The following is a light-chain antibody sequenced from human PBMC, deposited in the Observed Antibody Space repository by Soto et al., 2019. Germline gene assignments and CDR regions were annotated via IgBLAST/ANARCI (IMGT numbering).Light chain of an antibody. CDR1: QSVMSNY. J-gene: IGKJ1*01. CDR3: QQFGASLTWT. CDR2: GAS. Sequence: EVVLTQSPVSRSLSAGEGSTLSCRASQSVMSNYLSWYQQKPGQPPRLLIYGASSRATGIPDRFSGSGSGTDFTLTISRLEPEDFAVYYCQQFGASLTWTFGQGTKVDNK. V-gene: IGKV3-20*01.